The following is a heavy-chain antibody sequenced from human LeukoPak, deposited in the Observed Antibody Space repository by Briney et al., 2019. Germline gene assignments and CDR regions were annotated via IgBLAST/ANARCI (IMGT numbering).Heavy chain of an antibody. J-gene: IGHJ4*02. CDR2: ISYDGSNK. CDR1: GFTFSSYA. CDR3: AREGTTVTNGVFDY. V-gene: IGHV3-30-3*01. D-gene: IGHD4-17*01. Sequence: PGRSLRLSCAASGFTFSSYAMHWVRQAPGKGLEWVAVISYDGSNKYYADSVKGRFTISRDNSKNTLYLQMNSLRAEDTAVYYCAREGTTVTNGVFDYWGQGTLVTVSS.